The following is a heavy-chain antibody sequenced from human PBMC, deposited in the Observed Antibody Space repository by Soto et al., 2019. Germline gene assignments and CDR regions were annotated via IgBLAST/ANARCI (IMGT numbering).Heavy chain of an antibody. CDR2: IYYSGST. Sequence: QVQLQESGPGLVKPSETLSLTCTVSGGSISSYYWSWIRQPPGKGLEWIGYIYYSGSTNYNPSLKSRVTISVDTSKNQFSLKLSSVTAADTAVYYCARDPTVTSRYNWFDPWGQGTLVTVSS. CDR1: GGSISSYY. CDR3: ARDPTVTSRYNWFDP. V-gene: IGHV4-59*01. D-gene: IGHD4-17*01. J-gene: IGHJ5*02.